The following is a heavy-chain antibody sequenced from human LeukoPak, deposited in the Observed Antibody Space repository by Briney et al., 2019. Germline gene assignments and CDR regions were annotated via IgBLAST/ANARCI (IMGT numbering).Heavy chain of an antibody. CDR1: GYTFTSYD. V-gene: IGHV1-8*01. Sequence: ASVKVSCKASGYTFTSYDINWVRQATGQGLEWMGWMNPNSGNTGYAQKFQGRVTMTRNTSISTAYMELSSLRSEDTAVYYCATLYYCDSSGYYYKNWGQGTLVTVSS. CDR3: ATLYYCDSSGYYYKN. J-gene: IGHJ4*02. D-gene: IGHD3-22*01. CDR2: MNPNSGNT.